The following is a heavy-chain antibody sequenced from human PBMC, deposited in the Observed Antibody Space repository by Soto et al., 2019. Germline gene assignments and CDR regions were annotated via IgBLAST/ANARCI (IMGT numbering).Heavy chain of an antibody. CDR1: GFSFSTYG. D-gene: IGHD1-26*01. J-gene: IGHJ4*02. V-gene: IGHV3-30*18. CDR3: AKGVGNYWALYY. Sequence: QVHLVESGGGVVQPGRSLGLSCAASGFSFSTYGMHWVRQAPGKGLEWVAFISNDGSNKYYADSVKGRFTISRDNSKKALYLQMNSLIAVYTATYYCAKGVGNYWALYYWGQGTLGTVSS. CDR2: ISNDGSNK.